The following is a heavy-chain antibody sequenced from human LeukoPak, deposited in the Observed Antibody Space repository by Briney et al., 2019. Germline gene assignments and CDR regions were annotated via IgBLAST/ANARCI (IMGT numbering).Heavy chain of an antibody. D-gene: IGHD3-22*01. V-gene: IGHV4-61*02. CDR3: ARGLFYYDSSGYSNYFDY. CDR1: GGSISSGSYY. J-gene: IGHJ4*02. CDR2: IYTSGST. Sequence: PSETLSLTCTVSGGSISSGSYYLSWIRQPAGKGLEWIGRIYTSGSTNYNPSLKSRVTISVDTSKNQFSLKLSSVTAADTAVYYCARGLFYYDSSGYSNYFDYWGQGTLVTVSS.